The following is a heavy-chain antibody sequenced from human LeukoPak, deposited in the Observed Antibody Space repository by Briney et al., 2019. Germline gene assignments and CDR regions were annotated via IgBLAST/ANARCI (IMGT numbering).Heavy chain of an antibody. D-gene: IGHD2-2*01. Sequence: SETLSLTCTVSGGSISSYYWSWIRQPPGKGLEWIGYIYYSGSTNYNPSLKSRVTISVDTSKNQFSLKLSSVTAADTAVYYCAKGPFVVPAASFWFDPWGQGTLVTVSS. J-gene: IGHJ5*02. V-gene: IGHV4-59*01. CDR2: IYYSGST. CDR1: GGSISSYY. CDR3: AKGPFVVPAASFWFDP.